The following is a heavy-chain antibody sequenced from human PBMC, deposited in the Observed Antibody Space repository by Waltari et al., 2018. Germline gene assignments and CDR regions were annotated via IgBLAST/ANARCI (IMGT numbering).Heavy chain of an antibody. J-gene: IGHJ4*02. CDR1: GFTFDDYA. CDR3: AKAYGSGSYYNIFDC. D-gene: IGHD3-10*01. Sequence: EVQLVESGGGLVQPGRSLRLSCAASGFTFDDYAMHWVRPAPGKGLEWVSGISWNSGSIGYADSVKGRFTISRDNAKNSLYLQMNSLRAEDTALYYCAKAYGSGSYYNIFDCWGQGTLVTVSS. CDR2: ISWNSGSI. V-gene: IGHV3-9*01.